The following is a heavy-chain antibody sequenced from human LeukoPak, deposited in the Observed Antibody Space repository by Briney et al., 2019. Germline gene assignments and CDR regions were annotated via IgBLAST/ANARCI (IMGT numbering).Heavy chain of an antibody. V-gene: IGHV3-23*01. Sequence: GGSLRLSCAASGFIFSSYAMSWVRQAPGKGLEWVSTISGSGGSTYYADSVKGRFTISRDNSKNTFYLQMNSLRAEDTAVYYCXXXXXCXNDVXHGDFDYWGQGTLVTVSS. J-gene: IGHJ4*02. CDR2: ISGSGGST. D-gene: IGHD2-8*01. CDR3: XXXXXCXNDVXHGDFDY. CDR1: GFIFSSYA.